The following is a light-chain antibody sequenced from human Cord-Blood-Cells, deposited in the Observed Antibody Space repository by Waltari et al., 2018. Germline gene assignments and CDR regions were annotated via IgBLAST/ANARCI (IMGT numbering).Light chain of an antibody. CDR2: CPP. J-gene: IGKJ2*01. V-gene: IGKV4-1*01. Sequence: DIVMTQSPDSLAVSLGERATINCKSSQSVLYSSNNKNYLAWYQHKPGQPPKLLISCPPTRESGGPDRFSGSGSGTDLTLTISNLQAEDVAVYYCQQYYSTPYTFVQWTKLEIK. CDR1: QSVLYSSNNKNY. CDR3: QQYYSTPYT.